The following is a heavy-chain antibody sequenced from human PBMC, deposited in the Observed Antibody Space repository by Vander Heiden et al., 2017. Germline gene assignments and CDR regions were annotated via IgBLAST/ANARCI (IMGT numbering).Heavy chain of an antibody. CDR2: ISYDGSNK. D-gene: IGHD3-3*01. V-gene: IGHV3-30-3*01. CDR1: GFTFSGYA. Sequence: QVQLVESGGGAVQPGRFLRLSCAASGFTFSGYAMHWVRQAAGKGLEWVAVISYDGSNKYYADSVKGRFTISRDNSKNTLYLQMNSLRAEDTAVYYCARGVGDFDYWGQGTLVTVSS. J-gene: IGHJ4*02. CDR3: ARGVGDFDY.